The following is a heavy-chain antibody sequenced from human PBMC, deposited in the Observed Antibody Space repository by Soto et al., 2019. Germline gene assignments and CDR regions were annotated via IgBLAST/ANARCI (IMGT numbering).Heavy chain of an antibody. CDR3: TRVRGITGTSYYYYGMDV. Sequence: SGGSLRLSCTASGFTFGDYAMSWFRQAPGKGLEWVGFIRSKAYGGTTEYAASVKGRFTISRDDSKSIAYLQMNSLKTEDTAVYYCTRVRGITGTSYYYYGMDVWGQGTTVTVSS. CDR2: IRSKAYGGTT. CDR1: GFTFGDYA. V-gene: IGHV3-49*03. D-gene: IGHD1-20*01. J-gene: IGHJ6*02.